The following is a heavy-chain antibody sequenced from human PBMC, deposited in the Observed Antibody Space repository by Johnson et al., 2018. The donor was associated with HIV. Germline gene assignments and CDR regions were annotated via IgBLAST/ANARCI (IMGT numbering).Heavy chain of an antibody. Sequence: VQVVESGGGVVQPGGSLRLSCAASRFTFKTYTMHWVRQAPGKGLEWVAVISYNGSNKYYADSVKGRFTISRDNSKNRLFLQMNILRAEDTAVYYCAKDPAVVPPICFDVWGQGTMVTVSS. V-gene: IGHV3-33*03. CDR1: RFTFKTYT. D-gene: IGHD3-22*01. J-gene: IGHJ3*01. CDR3: AKDPAVVPPICFDV. CDR2: ISYNGSNK.